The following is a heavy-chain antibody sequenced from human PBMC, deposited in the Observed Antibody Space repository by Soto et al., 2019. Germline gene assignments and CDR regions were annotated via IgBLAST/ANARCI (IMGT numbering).Heavy chain of an antibody. CDR1: GGTFSSYA. J-gene: IGHJ4*02. CDR2: IIPIFGTA. CDR3: ARGYYYDSSGYYPFDY. Sequence: SVKVSCKASGGTFSSYAISWVRQAPGQGLEWMGGIIPIFGTANYAQKFQGRVTITADESTSTAYMELSSLRSEDTAVYYCARGYYYDSSGYYPFDYWGQGTLVTVSS. V-gene: IGHV1-69*13. D-gene: IGHD3-22*01.